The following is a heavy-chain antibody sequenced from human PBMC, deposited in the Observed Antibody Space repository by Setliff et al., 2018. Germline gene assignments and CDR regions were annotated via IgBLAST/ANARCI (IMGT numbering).Heavy chain of an antibody. Sequence: PGGSLRLSCEASGFTFSNYAMGWVRQAPGQGLEWVSVIYSGGSRTYSADSVKGRFTIFRDNSRNTLHLQMNSLRAEDTAVYYCAKDQRESTGWFKLFDYWGQGVLVTVSS. D-gene: IGHD6-19*01. CDR3: AKDQRESTGWFKLFDY. CDR1: GFTFSNYA. CDR2: IYSGGSRT. V-gene: IGHV3-23*03. J-gene: IGHJ4*02.